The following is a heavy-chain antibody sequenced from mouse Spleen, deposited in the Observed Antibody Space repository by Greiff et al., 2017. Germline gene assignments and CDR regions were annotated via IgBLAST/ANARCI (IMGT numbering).Heavy chain of an antibody. V-gene: IGHV5-9-3*01. CDR1: GFTFSSYA. CDR2: ISSGGGNT. Sequence: EVQLVESGGGLVKLGGSLKLSCAASGFTFSSYAMSWVRQTPEKRLEWVATISSGGGNTYYPDSVKGRFTISRDNAKNTLYLQMSSLKSEDTAMYYCARHLTGRYFDVWGAGTTVTVSS. CDR3: ARHLTGRYFDV. D-gene: IGHD4-1*01. J-gene: IGHJ1*01.